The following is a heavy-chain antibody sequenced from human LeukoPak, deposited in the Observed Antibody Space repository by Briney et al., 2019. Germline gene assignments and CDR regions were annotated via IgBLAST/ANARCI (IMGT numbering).Heavy chain of an antibody. CDR3: ARLYCSGGSCYSVDY. V-gene: IGHV3-23*01. CDR1: GFTFSGYA. Sequence: PGGSLRLSCAASGFTFSGYAMSWVRQAPGKGLEWVSGISGSGSSTYYADSVKGRFTISRDNSRNTLYLQMNSLRAEDTAVYYCARLYCSGGSCYSVDYWGQGTLVTVSS. D-gene: IGHD2-15*01. CDR2: ISGSGSST. J-gene: IGHJ4*02.